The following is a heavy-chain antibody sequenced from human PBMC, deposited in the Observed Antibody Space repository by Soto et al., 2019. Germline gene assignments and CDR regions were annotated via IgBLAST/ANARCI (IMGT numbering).Heavy chain of an antibody. D-gene: IGHD6-13*01. CDR1: GGSISSGDYY. Sequence: PSETLSLTCTVSGGSISSGDYYWTLIRQPPGKGLEWIGSIFYSGSTYYNPSLKSRVTISVDTSKNQFSLKLNSVTAADTAVYYCASRHSSPYFDYWGQGTLVNVSS. J-gene: IGHJ4*02. CDR3: ASRHSSPYFDY. V-gene: IGHV4-30-4*01. CDR2: IFYSGST.